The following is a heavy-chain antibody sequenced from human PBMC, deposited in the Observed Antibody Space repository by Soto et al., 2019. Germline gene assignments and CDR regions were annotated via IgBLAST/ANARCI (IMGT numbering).Heavy chain of an antibody. V-gene: IGHV1-3*01. CDR1: GFTFTSYA. D-gene: IGHD3-10*01. J-gene: IGHJ4*02. CDR3: ARVPPWGNSAGDYYIQHYDS. CDR2: INGGSGNT. Sequence: ASVKVSCKSSGFTFTSYAIHWLRQAPGQRPQWMGWINGGSGNTKYLQDFQGRVTFTRDTFATTAYLELSSLRSEDTAVYYCARVPPWGNSAGDYYIQHYDSWGQGTPVTVSS.